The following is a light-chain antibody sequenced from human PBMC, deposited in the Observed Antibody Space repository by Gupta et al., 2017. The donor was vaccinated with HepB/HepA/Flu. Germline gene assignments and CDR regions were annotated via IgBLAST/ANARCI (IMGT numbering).Light chain of an antibody. CDR1: QSISSY. J-gene: IGKJ1*01. CDR2: AAS. Sequence: DIQMTQSPSSLSASVGDRVTITCRASQSISSYLNWYQQKPGKAPKLLIFAASNLHSGVPSRFGGSGSGTDFTLTISSLQPEDFATYYCQQSYSTPWTFGQGTKVEIK. V-gene: IGKV1-39*01. CDR3: QQSYSTPWT.